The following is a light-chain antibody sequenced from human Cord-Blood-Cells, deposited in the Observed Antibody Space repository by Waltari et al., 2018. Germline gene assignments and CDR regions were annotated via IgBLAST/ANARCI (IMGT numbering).Light chain of an antibody. CDR2: DVS. Sequence: QSALTPPASVSGSPGQSITISCTGTSSDVGGYNYVSWYQQHPGKAPKLRIYDVSNRPSGVSNRVSGSKSGNTASLTISGLQAEDEAEYYCSSYTSSSTVVFGGGTKLTVL. J-gene: IGLJ2*01. CDR3: SSYTSSSTVV. CDR1: SSDVGGYNY. V-gene: IGLV2-14*01.